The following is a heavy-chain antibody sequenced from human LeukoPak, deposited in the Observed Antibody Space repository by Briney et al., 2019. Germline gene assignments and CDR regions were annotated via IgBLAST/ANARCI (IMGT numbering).Heavy chain of an antibody. D-gene: IGHD2-8*01. CDR3: ARGPLGYCTNGVCIK. CDR2: MNPNSGNT. J-gene: IGHJ4*02. CDR1: GFTFTSYD. Sequence: ASVKVSCKASGFTFTSYDINWVRQATGQGLEWMGWMNPNSGNTGYAQKFQGRVTMTRNTSISTAYMELSSLRSEDTAVYYCARGPLGYCTNGVCIKWGQGTLVTVSS. V-gene: IGHV1-8*01.